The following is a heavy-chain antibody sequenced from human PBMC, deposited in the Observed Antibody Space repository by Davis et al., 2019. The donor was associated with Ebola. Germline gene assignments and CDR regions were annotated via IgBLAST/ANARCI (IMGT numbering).Heavy chain of an antibody. CDR3: AREFVGFGELLPPGYYYYGMDV. Sequence: GESLKISCAASGFTFSSYSMNSVRQAPGKGLEWVAVISSDGSNKYYADSVKGRFTISRDNSKNTLYLQMNSLRAEDTAVYYCAREFVGFGELLPPGYYYYGMDVWGKGTTVTVSS. CDR2: ISSDGSNK. D-gene: IGHD3-10*01. CDR1: GFTFSSYS. J-gene: IGHJ6*04. V-gene: IGHV3-30*03.